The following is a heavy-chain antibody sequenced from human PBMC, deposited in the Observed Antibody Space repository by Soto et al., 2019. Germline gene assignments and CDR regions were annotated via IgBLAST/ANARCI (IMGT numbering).Heavy chain of an antibody. J-gene: IGHJ4*02. CDR2: THYSGST. D-gene: IGHD2-15*01. CDR1: GGSISSYY. Sequence: TSETLSLTCTVSGGSISSYYWSWIRQPPGKGLEWIGYTHYSGSTNYNPSLKSRVTISVDTSKNQFSLKLSSVTAADTAVYYCAIYCSGGSCYFDYWGQGTLVTVSS. CDR3: AIYCSGGSCYFDY. V-gene: IGHV4-59*08.